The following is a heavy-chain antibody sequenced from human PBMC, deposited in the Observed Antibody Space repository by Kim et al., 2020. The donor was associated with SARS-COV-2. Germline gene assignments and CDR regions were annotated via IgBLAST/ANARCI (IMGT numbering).Heavy chain of an antibody. D-gene: IGHD2-21*01. CDR2: ITSNASYT. Sequence: GGSLRLSCAASGFTFSNYAMHWVRQAPGKGLEWVAFITSNASYTYSADSVKGRFTISRDNAKKPLYLELNSLRDEDTAVYYCASDDDCSCEGGIDVWGQGTTVTVSS. J-gene: IGHJ6*02. CDR3: ASDDDCSCEGGIDV. V-gene: IGHV3-21*05. CDR1: GFTFSNYA.